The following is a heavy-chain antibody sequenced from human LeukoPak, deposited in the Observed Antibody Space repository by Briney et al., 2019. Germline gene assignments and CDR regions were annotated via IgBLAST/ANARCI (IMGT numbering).Heavy chain of an antibody. CDR2: VDESGNS. D-gene: IGHD3-16*01. Sequence: SETQSLTCGVYGGSLRGYHWSWIRQSPGRGLEWIGEVDESGNSNYNPSLKSRVTISVDTSKNQFSLKLNSVTATDTAVYYCARHYGPWGQGTLVTVSS. J-gene: IGHJ4*02. CDR1: GGSLRGYH. V-gene: IGHV4-34*01. CDR3: ARHYGP.